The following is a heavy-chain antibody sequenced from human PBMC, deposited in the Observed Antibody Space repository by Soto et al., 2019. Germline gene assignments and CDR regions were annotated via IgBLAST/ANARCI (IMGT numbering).Heavy chain of an antibody. Sequence: HPGGSLRLSCAASGFTFSTYAMSWVRQAPGKGLEWVSYISSDSRTIYYADSVKGRFTISRVNDKNSLYLQMNSLRAEDTAIYYCAKDSSSGYYYFDYWGHGVLVTVSS. J-gene: IGHJ4*01. V-gene: IGHV3-48*01. CDR2: ISSDSRTI. D-gene: IGHD3-22*01. CDR3: AKDSSSGYYYFDY. CDR1: GFTFSTYA.